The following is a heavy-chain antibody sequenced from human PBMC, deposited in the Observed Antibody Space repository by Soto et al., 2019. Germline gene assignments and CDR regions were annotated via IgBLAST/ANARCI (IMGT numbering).Heavy chain of an antibody. J-gene: IGHJ4*02. V-gene: IGHV3-23*01. CDR2: ISGSGGST. CDR1: GFTFSSYA. CDR3: PNLLSIVVVSGAALFDS. Sequence: GGSLRLSFPASGFTFSSYAISWVRQAPGKGLEWVSPISGSGGSTYYADSVKGRFTISRDNSKNTRDLEMNSLRADDTAVYYGPNLLSIVVVSGAALFDSWGQGRLVTVSS. D-gene: IGHD2-2*01.